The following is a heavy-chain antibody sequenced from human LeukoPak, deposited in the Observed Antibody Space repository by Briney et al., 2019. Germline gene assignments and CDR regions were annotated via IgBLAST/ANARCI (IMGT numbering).Heavy chain of an antibody. V-gene: IGHV3-7*03. J-gene: IGHJ5*02. CDR2: IKQDGSEK. D-gene: IGHD2-2*01. CDR1: GFTFSSYW. Sequence: GGSLRLSCAASGFTFSSYWMSWVRQAPGKGLEWVANIKQDGSEKYYVDSVKGRFTISRDNAKNTLYLQMNSLRAEDTAVYYCAKDRPVYCSSTSCYRSHNWFDPWGQGTLVTVSS. CDR3: AKDRPVYCSSTSCYRSHNWFDP.